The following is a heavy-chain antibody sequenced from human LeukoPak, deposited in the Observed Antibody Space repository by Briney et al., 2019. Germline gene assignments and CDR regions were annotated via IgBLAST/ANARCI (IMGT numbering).Heavy chain of an antibody. V-gene: IGHV3-23*01. CDR3: AKDRAHYCSSTSCYQLGFDP. CDR1: GFTFSSYA. CDR2: ISGSGGST. Sequence: GGSLRLSCAASGFTFSSYAMSWVRQAPGKGLEWVSAISGSGGSTYYADSVKGRFTISRDNSKNTLYLQMNSLRAEDTAVYYCAKDRAHYCSSTSCYQLGFDPWGQGTLVTVSS. J-gene: IGHJ5*02. D-gene: IGHD2-2*01.